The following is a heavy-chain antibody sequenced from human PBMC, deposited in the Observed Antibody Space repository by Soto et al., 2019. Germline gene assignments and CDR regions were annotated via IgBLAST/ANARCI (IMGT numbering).Heavy chain of an antibody. CDR3: ARDLGYSYAHGFDY. V-gene: IGHV4-59*12. J-gene: IGHJ4*02. Sequence: TLSLTCTVSGGSISSYYWSWIRQPPGKGLEWIGYIYYSGSTNYNPSLKGRFTISRDNAKNSLYLQMNSLRAEDTAVYYCARDLGYSYAHGFDYWGQGTLVTVSS. CDR1: GGSISSYY. CDR2: IYYSGST. D-gene: IGHD5-18*01.